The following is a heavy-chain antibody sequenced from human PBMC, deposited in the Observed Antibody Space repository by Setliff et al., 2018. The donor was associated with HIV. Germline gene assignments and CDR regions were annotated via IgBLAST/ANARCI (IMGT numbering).Heavy chain of an antibody. Sequence: PSETLSLTCAVSGGSISSNWWSWVRQSPGKGLEWIGEIYHSGSTHYNPSLQSRVTISVDKSKSQFSLKLNSVTAADTAVYYCRGNGYYSIDYWGQGTLVTVSS. CDR1: GGSISSNW. CDR3: RGNGYYSIDY. D-gene: IGHD3-22*01. CDR2: IYHSGST. V-gene: IGHV4-4*02. J-gene: IGHJ4*02.